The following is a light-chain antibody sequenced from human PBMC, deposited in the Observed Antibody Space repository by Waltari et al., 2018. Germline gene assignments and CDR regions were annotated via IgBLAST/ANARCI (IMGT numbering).Light chain of an antibody. CDR1: QSLSNW. CDR2: KAS. CDR3: QQYRNLWT. V-gene: IGKV1-5*03. Sequence: DIQMTQSPSTLSASVELSVTITCRASQSLSNWMAWYQQKPGKATKVLIYKASTLEIGVPSRFSGSGSGTEFTLTISSLQPDDFATYYCQQYRNLWTFGQGTKVEIK. J-gene: IGKJ1*01.